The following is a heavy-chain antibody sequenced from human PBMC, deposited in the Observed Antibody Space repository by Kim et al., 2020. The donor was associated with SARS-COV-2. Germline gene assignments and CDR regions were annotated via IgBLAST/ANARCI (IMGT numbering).Heavy chain of an antibody. V-gene: IGHV3-21*01. CDR2: I. Sequence: IYYADSVKGRFTISRDNAKNSLYLQMNSLRAEDTAVYYCAATVTSYAFDIWGQGTMVTVSS. CDR3: AATVTSYAFDI. D-gene: IGHD4-17*01. J-gene: IGHJ3*02.